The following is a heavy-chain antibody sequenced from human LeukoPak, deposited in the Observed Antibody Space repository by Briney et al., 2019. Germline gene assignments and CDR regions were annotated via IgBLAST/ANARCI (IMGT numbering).Heavy chain of an antibody. CDR2: ISGSGGST. D-gene: IGHD3-22*01. CDR3: AKVPETAGPNYYDSSGYYFDY. V-gene: IGHV3-23*01. J-gene: IGHJ4*02. CDR1: GFTFSSYA. Sequence: GGFLRLSCAASGFTFSSYAMSWVRQAPGKGLEWVSAISGSGGSTYYADSVKGRFTISRDNSKNTLYLQMNSLRAEDTAVYYCAKVPETAGPNYYDSSGYYFDYWGQGTLVTVSS.